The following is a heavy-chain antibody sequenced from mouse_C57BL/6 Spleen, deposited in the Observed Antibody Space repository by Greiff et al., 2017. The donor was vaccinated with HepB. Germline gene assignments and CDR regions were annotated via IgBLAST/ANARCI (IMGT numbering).Heavy chain of an antibody. CDR1: GYTFTSYG. CDR2: IYPRSGNT. J-gene: IGHJ2*01. D-gene: IGHD1-1*01. Sequence: QVQLQQSGAELARPGASVKLSCKASGYTFTSYGISWVKQRTGQGLEWIGEIYPRSGNTYYNEKFKGKATLTADKSSSTAYMELRSLTSDDSAVYFCSRFYYGSSSYYFDYWGQGTTLTVSS. CDR3: SRFYYGSSSYYFDY. V-gene: IGHV1-81*01.